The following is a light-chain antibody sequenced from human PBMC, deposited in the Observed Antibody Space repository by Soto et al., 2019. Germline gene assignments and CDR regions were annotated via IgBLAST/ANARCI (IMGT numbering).Light chain of an antibody. CDR2: KVS. Sequence: DVVMTQSPLSLPVTLGQPASISCRSSQSLEYSDGNTYLNWFQQRPGQSPRRLIYKVSNRDSGVPDRFSGSGSGTDFTLRISRVEAEDVGVYYCMQGTHWPRTFGQGTKLEIE. CDR1: QSLEYSDGNTY. CDR3: MQGTHWPRT. V-gene: IGKV2-30*01. J-gene: IGKJ2*02.